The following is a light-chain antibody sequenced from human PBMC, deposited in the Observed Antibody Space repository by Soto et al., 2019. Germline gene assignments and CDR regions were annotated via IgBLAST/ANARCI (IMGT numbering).Light chain of an antibody. CDR2: SNA. CDR1: SSNIGTGYD. Sequence: QSVLTQPPSVSGAPGQRVTISCTGGSSNIGTGYDVHWYQQLPGTAPKLLIYSNANRPSGVPDRFSGSKSGTSASLAITGLQAEDEADYYCQSYDSRLSSYVFGTGTKLIVL. J-gene: IGLJ1*01. V-gene: IGLV1-40*01. CDR3: QSYDSRLSSYV.